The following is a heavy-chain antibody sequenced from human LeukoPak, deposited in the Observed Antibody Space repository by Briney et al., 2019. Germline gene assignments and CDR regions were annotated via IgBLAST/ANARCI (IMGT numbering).Heavy chain of an antibody. CDR3: AREVGGYKPTYYFDY. Sequence: ASVKVSCKASGYTFTSYDINWVRQATGQGLEWMGRINPNSGGTNYAQKFQGRDTMTRDTSISTAYMELSRLRSDDTAVYYCAREVGGYKPTYYFDYWGQGTLVTVSS. J-gene: IGHJ4*02. D-gene: IGHD5-24*01. CDR2: INPNSGGT. V-gene: IGHV1-2*06. CDR1: GYTFTSYD.